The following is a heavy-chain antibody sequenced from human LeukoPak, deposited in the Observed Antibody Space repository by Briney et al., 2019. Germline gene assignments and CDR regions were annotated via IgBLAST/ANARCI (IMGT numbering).Heavy chain of an antibody. D-gene: IGHD6-13*01. V-gene: IGHV3-74*01. CDR1: GFTLSTYW. Sequence: GGSLRLSCAASGFTLSTYWMHWVRQGPGKGLVWVSCINSDGSRTTYAASVKGRFTISRDNAKNTLYLQMNTLRVEDTAVYYCARGSWSAADTNIDYWGQGTLVTVSS. J-gene: IGHJ4*02. CDR3: ARGSWSAADTNIDY. CDR2: INSDGSRT.